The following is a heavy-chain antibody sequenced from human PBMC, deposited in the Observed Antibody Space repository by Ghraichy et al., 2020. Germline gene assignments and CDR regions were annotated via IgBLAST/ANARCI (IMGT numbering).Heavy chain of an antibody. CDR1: GVSVSSTSYY. CDR3: ARRFAYSGSVDP. Sequence: SETLSLTCSVSGVSVSSTSYYWAWILQPKGKGLEWIGYTNYRGRNNYNPTLKRRITMSVNTTRNQFSLNMRSVTAADTAVYYCARRFAYSGSVDPWGQGTLVTVSS. J-gene: IGHJ5*02. CDR2: TNYRGRN. D-gene: IGHD1-26*01. V-gene: IGHV4-39*01.